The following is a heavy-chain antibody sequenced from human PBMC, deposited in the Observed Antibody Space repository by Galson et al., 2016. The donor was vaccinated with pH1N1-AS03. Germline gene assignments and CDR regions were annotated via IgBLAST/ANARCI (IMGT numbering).Heavy chain of an antibody. J-gene: IGHJ5*02. CDR1: GFTFSNAW. D-gene: IGHD6-6*01. CDR2: ISVGSGTI. V-gene: IGHV3-48*04. Sequence: SLRLSCAASGFTFSNAWMIWVRQAPGKGLEWISYISVGSGTIYYADSVKGRFTISRDNAKSSLFLQMNTLRVEDKAVYYCARGGYSSSSNWFDRWGQGTLVTVSS. CDR3: ARGGYSSSSNWFDR.